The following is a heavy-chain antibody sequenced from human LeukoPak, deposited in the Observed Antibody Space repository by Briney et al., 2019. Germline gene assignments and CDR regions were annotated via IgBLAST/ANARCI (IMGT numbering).Heavy chain of an antibody. CDR3: ARFYDSSGYYYFDY. J-gene: IGHJ4*02. D-gene: IGHD3-22*01. CDR1: GFTFSSYD. Sequence: GGSLRLSCAASGFTFSSYDMHWVRQTTGKGLEWVSAIGTAGDTYYPGSVKGRFTISRENAKNSLYLQMNSLGAGDTAVYCCARFYDSSGYYYFDYWGQGTLVTVSS. CDR2: IGTAGDT. V-gene: IGHV3-13*01.